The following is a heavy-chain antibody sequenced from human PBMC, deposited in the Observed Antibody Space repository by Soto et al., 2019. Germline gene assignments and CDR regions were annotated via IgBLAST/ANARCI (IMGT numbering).Heavy chain of an antibody. V-gene: IGHV4-34*01. Sequence: SETLSLTCAVYGGSFSGCYWSWIRQPPGKGLEWIGEINHSGSTNYNPSLKSRVTISVDTSKNQFSLKLSSVTAADTAVYYCARHLTYCSAGSCYSDFPYYGMDVWGQGTTVTV. CDR2: INHSGST. D-gene: IGHD2-15*01. CDR3: ARHLTYCSAGSCYSDFPYYGMDV. J-gene: IGHJ6*02. CDR1: GGSFSGCY.